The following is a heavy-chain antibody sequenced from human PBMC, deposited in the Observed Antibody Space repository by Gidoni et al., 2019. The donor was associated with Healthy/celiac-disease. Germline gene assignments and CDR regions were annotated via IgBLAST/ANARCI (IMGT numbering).Heavy chain of an antibody. CDR2: IYYSGST. CDR1: GCSISSSSYY. J-gene: IGHJ6*02. CDR3: AGIAVAGIPSYYYYYGMDV. Sequence: QLQLQESGPGLVKPSETLSLTCTVSGCSISSSSYYWGWIRQPPGKGLEWIGSIYYSGSTYYNPSLKSRVTISVDTSKNQFSLKLSSVTAADTAVYYCAGIAVAGIPSYYYYYGMDVWGQGTTVTVSS. D-gene: IGHD6-19*01. V-gene: IGHV4-39*01.